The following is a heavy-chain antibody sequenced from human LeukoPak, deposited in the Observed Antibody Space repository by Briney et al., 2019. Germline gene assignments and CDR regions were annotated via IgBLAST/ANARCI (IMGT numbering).Heavy chain of an antibody. J-gene: IGHJ3*02. Sequence: TGGALRLSCAASGFTFSSYSMNWVRQAPGKGVEWVSSISSSSSSIYYADSVKGRFTISRDNAKNSLYLQMNSLRAEDTAVYYCARDPPWLYNPPVAFDIWGQGTMVTVSS. V-gene: IGHV3-21*01. CDR3: ARDPPWLYNPPVAFDI. CDR1: GFTFSSYS. CDR2: ISSSSSSI. D-gene: IGHD3-22*01.